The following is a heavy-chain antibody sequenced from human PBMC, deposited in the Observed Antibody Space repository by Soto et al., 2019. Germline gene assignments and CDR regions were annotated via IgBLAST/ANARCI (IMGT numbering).Heavy chain of an antibody. CDR3: ARDLELGVRGVIVPPLL. J-gene: IGHJ4*02. Sequence: GGSLRLSCAASGFTFSSYSMNWVRQAPGKGLEWVSYISSSSSTIYYADSVKGRFTISRDNAKNSLYLQMNSLRDEDAAVYYYARDLELGVRGVIVPPLLWGQGTLVTVSS. V-gene: IGHV3-48*02. D-gene: IGHD3-10*01. CDR1: GFTFSSYS. CDR2: ISSSSSTI.